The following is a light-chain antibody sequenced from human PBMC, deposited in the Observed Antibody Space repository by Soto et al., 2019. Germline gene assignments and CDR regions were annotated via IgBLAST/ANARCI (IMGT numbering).Light chain of an antibody. Sequence: EIVMTQSPATLSVSPGERATLSCRASQSVSSNLAWYQQKPGQAPRLLISGASTRATGFPARFSGSGSGTEFTLTISILQSEDFAVYYCQQSNNWPQTFGQGNKLEIK. CDR3: QQSNNWPQT. CDR1: QSVSSN. J-gene: IGKJ2*01. CDR2: GAS. V-gene: IGKV3-15*01.